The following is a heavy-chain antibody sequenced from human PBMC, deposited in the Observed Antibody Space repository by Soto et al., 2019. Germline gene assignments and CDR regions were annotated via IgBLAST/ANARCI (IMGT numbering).Heavy chain of an antibody. J-gene: IGHJ4*02. CDR2: IYASGST. CDR1: VGSISTYY. D-gene: IGHD2-2*01. V-gene: IGHV4-4*07. CDR3: ARGGMVIIPTATAFDY. Sequence: LSLTCTVSVGSISTYYWIWIRQPAGKGLEWIGRIYASGSTNYNPSLKSRVTMSVATSKNQFSLKLSSVTAADTAVYYCARGGMVIIPTATAFDYWGQGTLVTVSS.